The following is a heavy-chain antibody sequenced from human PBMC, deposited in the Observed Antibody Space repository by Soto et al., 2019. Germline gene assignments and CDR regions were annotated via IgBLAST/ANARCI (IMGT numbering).Heavy chain of an antibody. Sequence: PGGSLRLSCAASGFTFSSYAMSWVRQAPGKGLEWVSSISGSSGTIYYADSVKGRFTISRDNAKNSLYLQMNSLRAEDTAVYYSARGYYYDSSGYPTVDAFDIWGQGTMVTVSS. CDR1: GFTFSSYA. V-gene: IGHV3-23*01. CDR2: ISGSSGTI. CDR3: ARGYYYDSSGYPTVDAFDI. D-gene: IGHD3-22*01. J-gene: IGHJ3*02.